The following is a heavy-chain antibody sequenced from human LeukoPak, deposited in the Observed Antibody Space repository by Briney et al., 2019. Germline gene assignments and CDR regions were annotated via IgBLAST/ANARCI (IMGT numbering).Heavy chain of an antibody. CDR2: INQDGGKK. CDR1: GFTFSNYW. CDR3: ARDPEAGTADY. D-gene: IGHD6-13*01. Sequence: GGSLRLSCAASGFTFSNYWMGWVRQAPGKGLEWVANINQDGGKKYYVDSVEGRFTFSRDNADNSLYLHMNSLRVEDTAVYYCARDPEAGTADYWGQGTLVTVSS. V-gene: IGHV3-7*04. J-gene: IGHJ4*02.